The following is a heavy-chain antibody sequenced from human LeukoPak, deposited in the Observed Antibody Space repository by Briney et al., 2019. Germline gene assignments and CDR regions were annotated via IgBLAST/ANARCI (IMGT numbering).Heavy chain of an antibody. CDR3: TSYSDVHV. Sequence: GGSLRLSCAASGITFSHAWLSWVRQAPGKGLEWVGRIKTKSDGGTADYAAPVKGRFTISRDDSKSTLYLQTNSLKTDDTAVYYCTSYSDVHVWGQGTTVTVSS. D-gene: IGHD6-13*01. CDR2: IKTKSDGGTA. CDR1: GITFSHAW. J-gene: IGHJ6*02. V-gene: IGHV3-15*01.